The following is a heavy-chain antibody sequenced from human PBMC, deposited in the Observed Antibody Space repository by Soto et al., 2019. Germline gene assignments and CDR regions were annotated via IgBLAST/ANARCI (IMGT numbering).Heavy chain of an antibody. V-gene: IGHV3-7*03. J-gene: IGHJ3*02. CDR1: GFTFSSYW. CDR2: IRQGGSDT. CDR3: ARKSAPDAFDI. Sequence: PGGSLRLSCAASGFTFSSYWMSWVRQAPGKGLEWVSTIRQGGSDTYYVDSVKGRFTISRDNSKNTLYLQMNSLRAEDTAVYYCARKSAPDAFDIWGQGTMVTVSS.